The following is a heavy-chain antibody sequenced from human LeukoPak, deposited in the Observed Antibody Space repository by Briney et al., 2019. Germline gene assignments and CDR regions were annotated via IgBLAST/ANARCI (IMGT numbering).Heavy chain of an antibody. V-gene: IGHV4-61*02. D-gene: IGHD3-3*01. Sequence: PSETLSLTCTVSGGSISSGSYYWSWIRQPAGKGLEWIGRIDTSGSTNYNPSLKSRVTISVDTSKNQFSLKLSSVTAADTAVYYCARGLEWSGVSLDYWGQGTLVTISS. J-gene: IGHJ4*02. CDR2: IDTSGST. CDR1: GGSISSGSYY. CDR3: ARGLEWSGVSLDY.